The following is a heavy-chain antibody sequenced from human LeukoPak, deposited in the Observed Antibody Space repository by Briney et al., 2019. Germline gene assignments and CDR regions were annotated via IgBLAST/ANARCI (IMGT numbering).Heavy chain of an antibody. Sequence: GGSLRLSCAASGFTFSSYWMHWVRQAPGKGLVWVSRINSDGSSTSYADSVKGRFTISRDNAKNALYLQMNSLRAEDAAVYYCARGLRLVGATSYWGQGTLVTVSS. CDR3: ARGLRLVGATSY. D-gene: IGHD1-26*01. V-gene: IGHV3-74*01. CDR2: INSDGSST. CDR1: GFTFSSYW. J-gene: IGHJ4*02.